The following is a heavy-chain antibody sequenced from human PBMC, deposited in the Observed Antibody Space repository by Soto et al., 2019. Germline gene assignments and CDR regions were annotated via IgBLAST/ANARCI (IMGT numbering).Heavy chain of an antibody. J-gene: IGHJ4*02. V-gene: IGHV3-21*06. CDR3: ARESEDLTSNFDY. CDR1: VFTFTSYS. CDR2: ISSTTNYI. Sequence: WWSLRLSCAASVFTFTSYSMNWFRQAPGKGLEWVSSISSTTNYIYYGDSMKGRFTISRDNAKNSLYLEMNSLRAEDTAVYYCARESEDLTSNFDYWGQGTLVTVSS.